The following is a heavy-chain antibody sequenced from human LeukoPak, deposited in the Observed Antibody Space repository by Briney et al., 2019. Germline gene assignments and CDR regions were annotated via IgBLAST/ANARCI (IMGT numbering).Heavy chain of an antibody. CDR1: GGSISSYY. Sequence: SETLSLTCTVSGGSISSYYWSWIRQPPGKGLEWIGYIYYSGSTNYNPSLKSRVTISVDTTKTQFSLKLSSVTAAETAVYYCARELLYSYGQELYYYGMDVWGQGTTVTVSS. CDR2: IYYSGST. J-gene: IGHJ6*02. V-gene: IGHV4-59*01. CDR3: ARELLYSYGQELYYYGMDV. D-gene: IGHD5-18*01.